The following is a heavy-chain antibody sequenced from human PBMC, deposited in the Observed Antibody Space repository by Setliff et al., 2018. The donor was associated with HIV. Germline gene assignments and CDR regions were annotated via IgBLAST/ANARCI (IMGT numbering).Heavy chain of an antibody. V-gene: IGHV1-2*02. J-gene: IGHJ4*02. CDR2: VNPKFGGT. CDR3: ARDLSTHWSGYSLGF. Sequence: ASVKVSCKASGYTFTDYYFHWVRQAPGQGLEWMGWVNPKFGGTLYAQKFRGRVTMTRDMSINTVYLELSSLSSDDTAVYYCARDLSTHWSGYSLGFWGPGTLGTVSA. D-gene: IGHD3-3*01. CDR1: GYTFTDYY.